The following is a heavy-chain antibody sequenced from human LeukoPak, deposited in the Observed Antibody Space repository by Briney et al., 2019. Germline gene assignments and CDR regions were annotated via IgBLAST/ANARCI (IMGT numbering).Heavy chain of an antibody. D-gene: IGHD5/OR15-5a*01. J-gene: IGHJ2*01. CDR1: GGSISSSNW. CDR3: ATHTMTALRYFPL. V-gene: IGHV4-4*02. Sequence: PSGTLSLTCAVSGGSISSSNWWSWVRQPPGKGLEWIGEIYHSGSTNYNPSLNSRVTISVDKSKNHFSLKLSSVTAADTAVYYCATHTMTALRYFPLWGPGTLVTVSS. CDR2: IYHSGST.